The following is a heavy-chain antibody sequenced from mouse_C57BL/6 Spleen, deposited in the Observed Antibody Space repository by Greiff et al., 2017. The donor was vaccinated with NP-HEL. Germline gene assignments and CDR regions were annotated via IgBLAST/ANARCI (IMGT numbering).Heavy chain of an antibody. Sequence: EVMLVESGGGLVKPGGSLKLSCAASGFTFSSYAMSWVRQTPEKRLEWVATISDGGSYTYYPDNVKGRFTISRDNAKNNLYLQMSQLKSEDTAMYYCAREGIYYYGSSYGYYFDYWGQGTTLTVSS. J-gene: IGHJ2*01. D-gene: IGHD1-1*01. CDR1: GFTFSSYA. CDR3: AREGIYYYGSSYGYYFDY. CDR2: ISDGGSYT. V-gene: IGHV5-4*01.